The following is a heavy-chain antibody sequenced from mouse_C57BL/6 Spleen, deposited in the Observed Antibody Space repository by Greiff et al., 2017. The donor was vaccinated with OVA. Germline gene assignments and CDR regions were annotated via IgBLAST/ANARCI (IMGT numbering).Heavy chain of an antibody. Sequence: VMLVESGAELMKPGDSVKLSCKATGYTFTGSWIKWVKQRPGHGLEWIGEILPGSGSTNYNEKFKGKATVTADTSSNTAYMQLSSLTTEDSAIYYCATYDYGEDYAMDYWGQGTSVTVSS. CDR2: ILPGSGST. CDR3: ATYDYGEDYAMDY. J-gene: IGHJ4*01. CDR1: GYTFTGSW. D-gene: IGHD2-4*01. V-gene: IGHV1-9*01.